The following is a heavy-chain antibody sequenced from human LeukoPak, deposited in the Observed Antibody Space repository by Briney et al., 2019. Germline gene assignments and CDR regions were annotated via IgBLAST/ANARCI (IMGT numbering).Heavy chain of an antibody. V-gene: IGHV1-18*01. D-gene: IGHD3-10*01. CDR3: ARGSGYYGSGSHDY. Sequence: ASVKVSCKASGYTFTSYGISWVRQAPGQGLEWMGWISVYNGNTNYAQKLQGRVTMTTDTSTSTAYMELRSLRSDDTAVYYCARGSGYYGSGSHDYWGQGTLVTVSS. CDR2: ISVYNGNT. CDR1: GYTFTSYG. J-gene: IGHJ4*02.